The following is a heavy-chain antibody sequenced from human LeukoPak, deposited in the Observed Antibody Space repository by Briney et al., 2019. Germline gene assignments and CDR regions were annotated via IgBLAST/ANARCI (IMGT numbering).Heavy chain of an antibody. Sequence: TGGSLRLSCAASGFTFSSYSMNWVRQAPGKGLEWVSSISSSSSYIYYADSVKGRFTISRDNAKNSLHLQMNSLRAEDTAVYYCARDKGPMYYFDYWGQGTLVTVSS. D-gene: IGHD3-10*02. CDR2: ISSSSSYI. J-gene: IGHJ4*02. V-gene: IGHV3-21*01. CDR1: GFTFSSYS. CDR3: ARDKGPMYYFDY.